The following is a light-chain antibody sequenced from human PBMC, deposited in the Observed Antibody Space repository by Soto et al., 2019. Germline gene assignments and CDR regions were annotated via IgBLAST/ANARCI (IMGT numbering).Light chain of an antibody. Sequence: VKMIELASTLSGNIGDRVTITCRASQTISSWLAWYQQKPVKAPKLLIYAASSLQSGVPSRFSGSGSGTDFTLTIISLQPEDFATYKSEHCYIPPVPFGQGTILEIK. CDR1: QTISSW. CDR3: EHCYIPPVP. J-gene: IGKJ5*01. CDR2: AAS. V-gene: IGKV1-39*01.